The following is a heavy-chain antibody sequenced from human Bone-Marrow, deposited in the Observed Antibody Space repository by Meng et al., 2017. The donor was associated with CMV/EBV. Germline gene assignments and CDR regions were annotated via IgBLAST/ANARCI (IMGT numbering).Heavy chain of an antibody. CDR3: ARSPSGTLTPYHIDS. CDR2: IYPGGFDT. J-gene: IGHJ4*02. V-gene: IGHV5-51*01. D-gene: IGHD2-2*01. Sequence: GESLKISCTASGYSFTTYWMDWVRQMPGKGLECIGVIYPGGFDTNYSPSFQGRVTISADNSMNTAYLQWTNLKTSDTAMYYCARSPSGTLTPYHIDSWGQGTLVTFSS. CDR1: GYSFTTYW.